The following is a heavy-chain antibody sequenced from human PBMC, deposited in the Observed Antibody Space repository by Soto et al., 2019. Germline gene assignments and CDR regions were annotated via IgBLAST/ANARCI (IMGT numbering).Heavy chain of an antibody. Sequence: PSETLSLTCTVSGGSISSGGYYWSWIRQHPGKGLEWIGYIYYSGSTYYNPSLKSRVTISVDTSKNQFSLKLSSVTAADTAVYYCARVSIFRGEAPFDYWGQGTLVTVSS. J-gene: IGHJ4*02. CDR3: ARVSIFRGEAPFDY. V-gene: IGHV4-31*03. D-gene: IGHD3-3*01. CDR2: IYYSGST. CDR1: GGSISSGGYY.